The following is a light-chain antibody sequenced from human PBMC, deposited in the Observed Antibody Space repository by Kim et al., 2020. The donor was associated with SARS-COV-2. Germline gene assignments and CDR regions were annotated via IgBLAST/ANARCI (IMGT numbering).Light chain of an antibody. V-gene: IGLV10-54*04. J-gene: IGLJ3*02. CDR3: SAWDSSRNAWV. CDR1: KNNVDNYG. CDR2: TPK. Sequence: RQTATLACTGNKNNVDNYGAAWLQQHQGLPPTLPSYTPKSRPSAMSERFSAARAGNTAAVTIGGLKPEDEADYYCSAWDSSRNAWVFGGGTQLSVL.